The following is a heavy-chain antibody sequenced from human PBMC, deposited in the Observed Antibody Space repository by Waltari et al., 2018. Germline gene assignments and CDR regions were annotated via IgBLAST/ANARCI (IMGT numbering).Heavy chain of an antibody. D-gene: IGHD3-22*01. Sequence: QVPLQQWGAGLLKPSETMFLTCSVYGGSFSGYYWSWIRQPPGKEVEWIGEINHSGSSNYYPSLKKGGTITSDEYNNQFLLMQRSRTAAETAVEYCWGLSLGRYVSRGYYGWGQGTLVTVSS. CDR3: WGLSLGRYVSRGYYG. CDR2: INHSGSS. CDR1: GGSFSGYY. J-gene: IGHJ4*02. V-gene: IGHV4-34*01.